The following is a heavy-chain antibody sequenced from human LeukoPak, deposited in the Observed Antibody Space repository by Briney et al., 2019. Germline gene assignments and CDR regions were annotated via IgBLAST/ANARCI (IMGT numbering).Heavy chain of an antibody. Sequence: GGSLRLSCAASRFTFSSYSMNWVRQAPGKGLEWVSSISSSGSYIYYADSVKGRFTISRDNAKNSLYLQMNSLRAEDTAVYYCARSARNYDILTGYSSDGAFDIWGQGTMVTVSS. CDR1: RFTFSSYS. D-gene: IGHD3-9*01. CDR2: ISSSGSYI. CDR3: ARSARNYDILTGYSSDGAFDI. V-gene: IGHV3-21*01. J-gene: IGHJ3*02.